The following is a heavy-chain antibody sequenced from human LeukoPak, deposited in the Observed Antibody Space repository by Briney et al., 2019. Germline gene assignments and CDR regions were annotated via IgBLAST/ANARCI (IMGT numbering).Heavy chain of an antibody. V-gene: IGHV4-31*03. D-gene: IGHD6-6*01. CDR2: IYYSGST. CDR1: GGSISSGGYY. CDR3: ASRTVGIAARPWGWFDP. Sequence: SQTLSLTCTVSGGSISSGGYYWSWIRQHPGKGLEWIGYIYYSGSTYYKPSLKSRVTISVDTSKNQFSLKLSSVTAADTAVYYCASRTVGIAARPWGWFDPWGQGTLVTVSS. J-gene: IGHJ5*02.